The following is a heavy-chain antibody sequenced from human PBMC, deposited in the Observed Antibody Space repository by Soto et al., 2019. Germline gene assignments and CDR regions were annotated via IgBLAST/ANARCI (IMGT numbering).Heavy chain of an antibody. Sequence: QVQLVQSGAEVKKPGASVKVSCKASGYTFTSYGISWVRQAPGQGLEWMGWISAYNGNTNYAQKLQGRVTMTTDTSTSTGYMELRSLRADDTAVYYCASIDDSSGYCARWGQGTLVTVSS. CDR2: ISAYNGNT. CDR1: GYTFTSYG. D-gene: IGHD3-22*01. CDR3: ASIDDSSGYCAR. J-gene: IGHJ4*02. V-gene: IGHV1-18*01.